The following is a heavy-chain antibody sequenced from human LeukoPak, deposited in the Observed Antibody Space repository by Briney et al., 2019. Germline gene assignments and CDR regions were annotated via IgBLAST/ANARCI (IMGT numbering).Heavy chain of an antibody. D-gene: IGHD6-13*01. CDR3: ARGVKSAVWQAFDI. Sequence: SETLSLTCTVSGGSISNSIYYWGWIRQPPGKGLEWIGSIYYSGSTYYNPSLKSRVTISVDTSKNQFSLKLSSVTAADTAVYYCARGVKSAVWQAFDIWGQGTMVTVSS. V-gene: IGHV4-39*01. J-gene: IGHJ3*02. CDR2: IYYSGST. CDR1: GGSISNSIYY.